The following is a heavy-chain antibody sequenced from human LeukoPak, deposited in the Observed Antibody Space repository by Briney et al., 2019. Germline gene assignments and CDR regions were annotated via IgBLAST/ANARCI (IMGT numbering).Heavy chain of an antibody. CDR1: GGSISSGGYY. Sequence: ASETLSLTCTVSGGSISSGGYYWSWIRQHPGKGLEWIGYIYYSGSTYYNPSLKSRVTISVDTSKNQFSLKLSSVTAADTAVYYCARGLLTSNWFDPWGQGTLVTVSS. D-gene: IGHD1-14*01. CDR3: ARGLLTSNWFDP. J-gene: IGHJ5*02. V-gene: IGHV4-31*03. CDR2: IYYSGST.